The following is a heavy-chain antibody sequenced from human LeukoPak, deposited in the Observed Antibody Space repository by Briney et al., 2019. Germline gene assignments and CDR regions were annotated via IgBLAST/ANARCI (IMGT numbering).Heavy chain of an antibody. CDR2: SNPNSGST. J-gene: IGHJ4*02. V-gene: IGHV1-46*01. D-gene: IGHD5-18*01. CDR3: ARGSMGIQLWPFDF. Sequence: ASVKVSCKASGYTFTSYYIHWVRQAPGQGLEWMGISNPNSGSTSYAQNFQGRVSVTRDTSTSTVYMDLSSLRSEDTAVYFCARGSMGIQLWPFDFWGQGTLVTVSS. CDR1: GYTFTSYY.